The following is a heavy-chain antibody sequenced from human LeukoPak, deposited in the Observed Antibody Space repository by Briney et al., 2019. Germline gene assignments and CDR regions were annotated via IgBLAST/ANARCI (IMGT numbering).Heavy chain of an antibody. V-gene: IGHV3-64*02. CDR1: GFTFSSYA. Sequence: VGSLRLSCAASGFTFSSYAMHWVRQAPGKGLESVSAISSNGGSTYYADSVKGRFTISRDNSKNTLYLQMGSLRAEDMAVYYCARGGVYDSSGYYTDDAFDIWGQGTMVTVSS. J-gene: IGHJ3*02. CDR2: ISSNGGST. CDR3: ARGGVYDSSGYYTDDAFDI. D-gene: IGHD3-22*01.